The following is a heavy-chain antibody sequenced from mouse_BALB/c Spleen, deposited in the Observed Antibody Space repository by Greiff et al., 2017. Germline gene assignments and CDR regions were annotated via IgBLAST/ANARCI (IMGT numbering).Heavy chain of an antibody. Sequence: EVQLQESGAELVKPGASVKLSCTASGFNIKDTYMHWVKQRPEQGLEWIGRIDPANGNTKYDPKFQGKATITADTSSNTAYLQLSSLTSEDTAVYYCAGGNYGFADWGEGTLVTVSA. D-gene: IGHD2-1*01. CDR3: AGGNYGFAD. V-gene: IGHV14-3*02. CDR2: IDPANGNT. CDR1: GFNIKDTY. J-gene: IGHJ3*01.